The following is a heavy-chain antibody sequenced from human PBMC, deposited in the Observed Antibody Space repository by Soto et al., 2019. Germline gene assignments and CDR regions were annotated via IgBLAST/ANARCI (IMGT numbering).Heavy chain of an antibody. V-gene: IGHV6-1*01. CDR1: GDGVSSNTAA. D-gene: IGHD6-19*01. CDR2: TYYRSNWRH. J-gene: IGHJ4*02. CDR3: ARGAAGSGFDL. Sequence: SQTLSLTCAISGDGVSSNTAAWNWVRSSPSRGLEWLGRTYYRSNWRHDYAVSVKSRITVNPDTSKNHFSLQLNSVTPDDTAVYYCARGAAGSGFDLWGQGTLVTVSS.